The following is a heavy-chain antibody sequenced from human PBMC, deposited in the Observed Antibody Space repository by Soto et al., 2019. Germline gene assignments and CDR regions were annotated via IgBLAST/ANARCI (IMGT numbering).Heavy chain of an antibody. CDR2: ISYDGSNK. Sequence: GGSLRLSCAASGFTFSSYAMHWVRQAPGKGLEWVAVISYDGSNKYYADSVKGRFTISRDNSKNTLYLQMNSLRAEDTAVYYCARADTVTTYYGMDVWGQGTTVPVSS. D-gene: IGHD4-17*01. CDR3: ARADTVTTYYGMDV. V-gene: IGHV3-30-3*01. J-gene: IGHJ6*02. CDR1: GFTFSSYA.